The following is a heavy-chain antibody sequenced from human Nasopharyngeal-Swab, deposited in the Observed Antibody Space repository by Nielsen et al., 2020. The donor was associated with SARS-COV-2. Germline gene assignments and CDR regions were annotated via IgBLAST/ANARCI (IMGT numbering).Heavy chain of an antibody. CDR2: ISSSSSYT. CDR3: ARTGGVLRFLEWLPNWFDP. CDR1: GFTFSDYY. J-gene: IGHJ5*02. D-gene: IGHD3-3*01. V-gene: IGHV3-11*06. Sequence: GGSLRLSCAASGFTFSDYYMSWIRQAPGKGLEWVSYISSSSSYTNYADSVKGRFTISRDNAKNSLYLQMNSLRAEDTAVYYCARTGGVLRFLEWLPNWFDPWGQGTLVTVSS.